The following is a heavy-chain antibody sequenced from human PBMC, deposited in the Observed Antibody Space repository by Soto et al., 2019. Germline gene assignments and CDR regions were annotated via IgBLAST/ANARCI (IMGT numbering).Heavy chain of an antibody. CDR3: ARWAGFCGRPGCYRALDD. CDR1: GGTFSSHT. CDR2: IIPVFAIT. V-gene: IGHV1-69*17. J-gene: IGHJ6*04. Sequence: QVQLVQSGAEVKKPGSSVKVSCKASGGTFSSHTVSWARQAPGQGLEWMGGIIPVFAITNYAQKIQGRVTIWADKSRSTTFIELCSVSSADKAVYYCARWAGFCGRPGCYRALDDWSKGTPVIVSS. D-gene: IGHD2-2*01.